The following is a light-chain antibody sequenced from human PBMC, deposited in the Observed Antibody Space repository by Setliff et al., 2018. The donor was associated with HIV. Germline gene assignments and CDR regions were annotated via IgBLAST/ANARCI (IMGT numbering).Light chain of an antibody. CDR2: DVI. CDR3: SSYTTSSTLYV. Sequence: QSALAQPASVSGSPGQSITISCTGISSDVGGYYSVSWYQQHPGKAPKLMIYDVINRPSGVSNRFSGSRSGNTASLTISGLQVEDEADYYCSSYTTSSTLYVFGPGTKVPVL. J-gene: IGLJ1*01. CDR1: SSDVGGYYS. V-gene: IGLV2-14*03.